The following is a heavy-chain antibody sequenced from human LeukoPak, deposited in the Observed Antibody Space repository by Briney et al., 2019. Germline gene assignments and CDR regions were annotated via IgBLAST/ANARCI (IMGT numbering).Heavy chain of an antibody. Sequence: PGGSLRLSCAASGFTFSSYAMSWVRQAPGKGPEWLSAISGSGGSTYYADSVKGRFTISRDNSKNTLYLQMNSLRAEDTAVYYCTKDYDFWSGYMDYWGQGTLVTVSS. CDR1: GFTFSSYA. D-gene: IGHD3-3*01. CDR2: ISGSGGST. J-gene: IGHJ4*02. V-gene: IGHV3-23*01. CDR3: TKDYDFWSGYMDY.